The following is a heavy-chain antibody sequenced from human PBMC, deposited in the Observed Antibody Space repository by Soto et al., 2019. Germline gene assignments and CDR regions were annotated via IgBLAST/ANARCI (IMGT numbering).Heavy chain of an antibody. CDR2: ISYDGSNK. D-gene: IGHD3-3*01. V-gene: IGHV3-30*18. CDR1: GFTFSSYG. J-gene: IGHJ6*02. CDR3: AKDAAYYDFWSGYYYYYYGMDV. Sequence: QVQLVESGGGVVQPGRSLRLSCAASGFTFSSYGMHWVRQAPGKGLEWMAVISYDGSNKYYADSVKGRFTISRDNSKNTLYLQMNSLRAEDTAVYYCAKDAAYYDFWSGYYYYYYGMDVWGQGTTVTVSS.